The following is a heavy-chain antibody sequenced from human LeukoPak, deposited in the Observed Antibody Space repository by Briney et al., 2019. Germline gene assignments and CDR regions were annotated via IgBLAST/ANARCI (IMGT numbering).Heavy chain of an antibody. V-gene: IGHV3-7*01. CDR1: GVAIGSSW. Sequence: GGSLRLSCIASGVAIGSSWMSWVRQSPGKRLEWVANVNPGGSVQNYVDSVTGRFTISRDNARNSLYLQMNNLRADDTAVYYCATTFPYCSEDNCALGGQGTLVTVSS. D-gene: IGHD2-15*01. CDR3: ATTFPYCSEDNCAL. J-gene: IGHJ1*01. CDR2: VNPGGSVQ.